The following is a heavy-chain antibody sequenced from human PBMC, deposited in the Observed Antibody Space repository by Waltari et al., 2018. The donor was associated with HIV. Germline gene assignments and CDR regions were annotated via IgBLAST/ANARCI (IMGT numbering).Heavy chain of an antibody. V-gene: IGHV4-59*01. CDR3: ARSQTGGYCSGGSCSDY. Sequence: QVQLQESGPGLVKPSETLSLTCTVSGGSISSYYWSWIRQPPGKGLEWIGYIYYSGSTNYNPSLKSRVTISVDTSKNQFSLKLSSVTAADTAVYYCARSQTGGYCSGGSCSDYWGQGTLVTVSS. CDR1: GGSISSYY. J-gene: IGHJ4*02. D-gene: IGHD2-15*01. CDR2: IYYSGST.